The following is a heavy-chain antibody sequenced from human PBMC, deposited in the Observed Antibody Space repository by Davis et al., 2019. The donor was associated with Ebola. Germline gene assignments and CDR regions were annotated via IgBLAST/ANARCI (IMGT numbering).Heavy chain of an antibody. J-gene: IGHJ6*02. CDR1: GFAFSSFA. V-gene: IGHV3-23*01. CDR3: ARDLQYLVDGMDV. Sequence: GGSLRLSCAASGFAFSSFALPWVRHAPGKGLEWVSTVTGRGDSAYYADSVKGRFIISRDNSKNTLYLQMNSLRAEDTAVYYCARDLQYLVDGMDVWGQGTTVTVSS. D-gene: IGHD4-11*01. CDR2: VTGRGDSA.